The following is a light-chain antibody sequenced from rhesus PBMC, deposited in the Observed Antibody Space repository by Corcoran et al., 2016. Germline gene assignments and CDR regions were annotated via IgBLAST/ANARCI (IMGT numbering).Light chain of an antibody. CDR1: QGIRNY. CDR3: QQHIGYPPT. V-gene: IGKV1S14*01. Sequence: DIQMTQSPSSLSASVGDTVTIACRASQGIRNYLAWYQQKPVKAPKPLIYYASTLESGVPSRFSGSGSGTDFPLTISSLQPEDVATYDCQQHIGYPPTFGQGTKVEIK. J-gene: IGKJ1*01. CDR2: YAS.